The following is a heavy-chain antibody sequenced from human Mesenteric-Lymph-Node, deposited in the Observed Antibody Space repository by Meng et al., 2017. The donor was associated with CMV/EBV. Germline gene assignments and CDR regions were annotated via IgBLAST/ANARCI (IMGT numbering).Heavy chain of an antibody. CDR3: ARHQRWLKSEGGFNY. CDR1: GGSFSGYY. CDR2: INHSGST. V-gene: IGHV4-34*01. J-gene: IGHJ4*02. D-gene: IGHD4-23*01. Sequence: GQLQQWGAGLLKPSETLSLTCAVYGGSFSGYYWSWIRQPPGKGLEWIGEINHSGSTNYNPSLKSRVTISVDTSKNQFSLKLSSVTAADTAVYYCARHQRWLKSEGGFNYWGQGTLVTVSS.